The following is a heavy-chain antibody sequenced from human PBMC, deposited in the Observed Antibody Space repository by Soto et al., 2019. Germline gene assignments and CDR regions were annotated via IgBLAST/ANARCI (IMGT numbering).Heavy chain of an antibody. D-gene: IGHD6-13*01. CDR3: ARGNRIAALYGMDV. CDR1: GGTFSSYA. V-gene: IGHV1-69*01. Sequence: QVQLVQSGAEVKKPGSSVKVSCTASGGTFSSYAISWVRQAPGQGLEWMGGIIPIFGTANYAQKFQGRVTITADESTSTADMELSSLRSEDTAVSYCARGNRIAALYGMDVWGQGTTVTVSS. CDR2: IIPIFGTA. J-gene: IGHJ6*02.